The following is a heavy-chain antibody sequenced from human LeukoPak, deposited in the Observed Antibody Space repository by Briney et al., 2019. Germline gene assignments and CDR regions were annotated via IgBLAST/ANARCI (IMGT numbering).Heavy chain of an antibody. D-gene: IGHD6-13*01. CDR3: AKDSSTWGNLAGHFDS. CDR2: FYASGTT. V-gene: IGHV4-4*07. Sequence: SETLSLTCTVSGGSIVSHYWNWIRQPAGRGLEWIGRFYASGTTNTSPSLKSRVTMSVDTSKNQFSLKLSSVTAADTAVYYCAKDSSTWGNLAGHFDSWGQGTLVTVSS. CDR1: GGSIVSHY. J-gene: IGHJ4*02.